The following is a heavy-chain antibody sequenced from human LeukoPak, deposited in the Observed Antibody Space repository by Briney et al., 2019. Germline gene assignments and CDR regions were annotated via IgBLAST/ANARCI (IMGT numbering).Heavy chain of an antibody. V-gene: IGHV3-9*01. CDR2: ISWNGGSI. CDR3: AKDRDPPYVGNSYGYYSDS. D-gene: IGHD5-18*01. Sequence: GRSLRLSCVASGFTFENYAMHWVRQAPGKGLEWVSGISWNGGSIGYAGFAKGRFTISRDNARNSLFLQMNTLRVEDTALYYCAKDRDPPYVGNSYGYYSDSWGQGTLVIVSS. CDR1: GFTFENYA. J-gene: IGHJ4*02.